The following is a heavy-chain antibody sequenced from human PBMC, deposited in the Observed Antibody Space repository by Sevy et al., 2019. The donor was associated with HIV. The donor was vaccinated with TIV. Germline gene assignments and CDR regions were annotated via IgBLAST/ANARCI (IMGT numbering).Heavy chain of an antibody. CDR2: INPNSGGT. D-gene: IGHD6-19*01. CDR1: GYTFTAYY. CDR3: ARERTVAWSTFGDY. J-gene: IGHJ4*02. Sequence: ASVKVSCKASGYTFTAYYMHWVRQAPGQGLEWMGRINPNSGGTNYAQKFQGRVTMTRDTSISTAYMELSRLRSDDTAVYYCARERTVAWSTFGDYWGQGTLVTVSS. V-gene: IGHV1-2*06.